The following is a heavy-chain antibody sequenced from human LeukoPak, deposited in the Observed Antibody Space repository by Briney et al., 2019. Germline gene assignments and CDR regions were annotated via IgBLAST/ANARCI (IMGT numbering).Heavy chain of an antibody. D-gene: IGHD5-12*01. Sequence: SVKVSCKASGGTLSSYAISWVRQAPGQGLEWMGGIIPIFGTANYAQKFQGRVTITADESTSTAYMELSSLRSEDTAVYYCARSLYSGYDQSYYYYGMDVWGQGTTVTVSS. J-gene: IGHJ6*02. V-gene: IGHV1-69*13. CDR2: IIPIFGTA. CDR1: GGTLSSYA. CDR3: ARSLYSGYDQSYYYYGMDV.